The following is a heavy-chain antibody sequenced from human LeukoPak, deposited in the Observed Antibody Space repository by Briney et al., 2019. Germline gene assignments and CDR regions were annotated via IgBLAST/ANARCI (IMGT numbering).Heavy chain of an antibody. CDR1: GFTFSSYS. CDR3: ARAIAQYYYDSSGLDY. CDR2: ISSSSSYI. V-gene: IGHV3-21*01. Sequence: GGSLRLSCAASGFTFSSYSMNWVRQAPGKGLEWVSSISSSSSYIYYADSVEGRFTISRDNAKNSLYLQMNSLRAEDTAVYYCARAIAQYYYDSSGLDYWGQGTLVTVSS. J-gene: IGHJ4*02. D-gene: IGHD3-22*01.